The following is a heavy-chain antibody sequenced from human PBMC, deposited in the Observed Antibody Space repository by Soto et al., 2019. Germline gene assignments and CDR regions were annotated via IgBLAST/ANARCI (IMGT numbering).Heavy chain of an antibody. CDR3: AKGSAGANFDP. CDR1: GFTYSSYA. Sequence: GGSLRLSCAASGFTYSSYAMSWVRQAPGKGLEWVSSISNSGGSTNNADSVMGRFTISRDNSKNTLYLQMNSLRVEDTAVYFCAKGSAGANFDPWGQGTLVTVSS. V-gene: IGHV3-23*01. CDR2: ISNSGGST. J-gene: IGHJ5*02. D-gene: IGHD1-26*01.